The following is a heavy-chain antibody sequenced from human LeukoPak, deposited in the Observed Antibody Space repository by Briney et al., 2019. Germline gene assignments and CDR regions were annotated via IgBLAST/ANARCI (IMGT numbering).Heavy chain of an antibody. CDR1: GGSINNYY. CDR3: ARGRYGSAAMCSGGDAFDI. CDR2: IYTRGST. D-gene: IGHD2-15*01. V-gene: IGHV4-4*07. Sequence: SETLSLTSTGSGGSINNYYWSWIRQPAGKGLEWIGRIYTRGSTNYNPSLKSRATMSVATSKNQFSLRLSSVTAAETAVYYCARGRYGSAAMCSGGDAFDIWGQGTMVSVSS. J-gene: IGHJ3*02.